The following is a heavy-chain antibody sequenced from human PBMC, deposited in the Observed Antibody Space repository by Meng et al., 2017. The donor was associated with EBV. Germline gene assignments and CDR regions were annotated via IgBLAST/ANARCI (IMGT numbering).Heavy chain of an antibody. V-gene: IGHV1-69*17. CDR3: VRDLWLRIGECV. CDR2: ITPVFGIA. J-gene: IGHJ4*02. CDR1: GDNFNKFG. Sequence: QVQLVQSGAEVMKPGSWVKVSGKGFGDNFNKFGISWVRQAPGQGLEWMGDITPVFGIANYAESFQGRVTISADTSTRTAYMDLSSLRSDDTAVYYCVRDLWLRIGECVWGQGTLVTVSS. D-gene: IGHD5-12*01.